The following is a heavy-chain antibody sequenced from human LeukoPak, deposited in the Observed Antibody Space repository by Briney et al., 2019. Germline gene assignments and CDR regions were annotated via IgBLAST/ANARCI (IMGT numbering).Heavy chain of an antibody. D-gene: IGHD3-22*01. CDR1: GGSISSSDW. CDR3: ARREFYDSTGYFDL. CDR2: IYHSGST. V-gene: IGHV4-4*01. Sequence: PSETLSLTCAVSGGSISSSDWWSWVRQPPGKGLEWIGEIYHSGSTNYTPSLKSRVTISVDKSKNQFSLKLSSVTAADTAVYCCARREFYDSTGYFDLWGRGTLVTVSS. J-gene: IGHJ2*01.